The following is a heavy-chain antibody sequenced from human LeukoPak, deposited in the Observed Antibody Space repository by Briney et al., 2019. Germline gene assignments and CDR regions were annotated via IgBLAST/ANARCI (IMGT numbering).Heavy chain of an antibody. D-gene: IGHD3-10*01. CDR3: AKYRGAVRGVNWYFDL. Sequence: PGGSLRLSCAASGFTFSSYAMSWVRQAPGKGLEWVSAISGSGGATYYADSVKGRFTISRDNSKNTLYLQMNSLRAEDTAEYYCAKYRGAVRGVNWYFDLWGRGTLVTVSS. CDR1: GFTFSSYA. CDR2: ISGSGGAT. V-gene: IGHV3-23*01. J-gene: IGHJ2*01.